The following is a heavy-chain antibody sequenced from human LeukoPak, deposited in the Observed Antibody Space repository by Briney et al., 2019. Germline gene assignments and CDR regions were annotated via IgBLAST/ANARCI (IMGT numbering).Heavy chain of an antibody. CDR2: IIPILGIA. V-gene: IGHV1-69*04. D-gene: IGHD5-18*01. J-gene: IGHJ4*02. CDR1: GGTFSSYA. CDR3: AGVDTAMVIDY. Sequence: SVNVSCKASGGTFSSYAISWVRQAPGQGLEWMGRIIPILGIANYAQKFQGRVTITADKSTSTAYMELSSLRSEDTAVYYCAGVDTAMVIDYWGQGTLVTVSS.